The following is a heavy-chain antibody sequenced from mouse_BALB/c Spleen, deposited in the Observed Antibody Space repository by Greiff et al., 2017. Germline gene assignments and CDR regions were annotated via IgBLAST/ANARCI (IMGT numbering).Heavy chain of an antibody. CDR2: ISYSGST. D-gene: IGHD6-1*01. Sequence: DVQLQESGPGLVKPSQSLSLTCTVTGYSITSDYAWNWIRQFPGNKLEWMGYISYSGSTSYNPSLKSRISITRDTSKNQFFLQLNSVTTEDTATYYCASQPGDYAMDYWGQGTSVTVSS. V-gene: IGHV3-2*02. CDR3: ASQPGDYAMDY. J-gene: IGHJ4*01. CDR1: GYSITSDYA.